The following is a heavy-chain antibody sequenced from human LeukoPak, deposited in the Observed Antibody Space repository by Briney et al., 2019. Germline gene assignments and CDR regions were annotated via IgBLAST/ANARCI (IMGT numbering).Heavy chain of an antibody. D-gene: IGHD3-10*01. CDR2: IYYSGST. V-gene: IGHV4-30-4*08. J-gene: IGHJ6*03. CDR3: ARVMVRGVMVYYYYYMDV. CDR1: GGSISSGDYY. Sequence: SETLSLTCTVSGGSISSGDYYWSWIRQPPGKGLERIGYIYYSGSTYYNPSLKSRVTISVDTSKNQFSLKLSSVTAADTAVYYCARVMVRGVMVYYYYYMDVWGKGTTVTVSS.